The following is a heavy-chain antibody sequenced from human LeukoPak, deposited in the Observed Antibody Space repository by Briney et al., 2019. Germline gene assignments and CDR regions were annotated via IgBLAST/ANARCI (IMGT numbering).Heavy chain of an antibody. V-gene: IGHV4-59*08. J-gene: IGHJ4*02. CDR1: GGSFSGYY. CDR3: ARHPSAVAGKTFDC. CDR2: VFYSGST. D-gene: IGHD6-19*01. Sequence: SETLSLTCAVYGGSFSGYYWSWIRQPPGKGLEWIGYVFYSGSTNYNPSLKSRVTISVDTSKNQISLKLTSVTAADTDVYYCARHPSAVAGKTFDCWGQGTLVTVSS.